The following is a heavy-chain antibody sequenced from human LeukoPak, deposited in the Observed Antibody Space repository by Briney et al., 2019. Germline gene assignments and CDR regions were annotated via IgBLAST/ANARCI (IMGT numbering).Heavy chain of an antibody. D-gene: IGHD3-22*01. CDR1: GFSMSVYW. CDR2: VKQDGSER. J-gene: IGHJ4*02. V-gene: IGHV3-7*01. Sequence: GGSLRLSCEASGFSMSVYWMSWVRQAPGKGLEWVGNVKQDGSERNYVDSVKGRFTISRDSAKKSLYLQMNSLRAEDTAVHYCARDWGAYYHFFDYWGRGTLVTVSS. CDR3: ARDWGAYYHFFDY.